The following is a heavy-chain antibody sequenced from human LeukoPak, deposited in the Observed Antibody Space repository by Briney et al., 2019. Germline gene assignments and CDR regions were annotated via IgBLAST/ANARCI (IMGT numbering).Heavy chain of an antibody. CDR3: ARAISYAYDSSGYYALYYFDY. CDR2: ISAYNGNT. CDR1: GYTFTSYG. Sequence: GASVKVSCKASGYTFTSYGISWVRQAPGQGLEWMGWISAYNGNTNYAQKLQGRVIMTTDTSTSTAYMELRSLRSDDTAVYYCARAISYAYDSSGYYALYYFDYWGQGTLVTVSS. J-gene: IGHJ4*02. V-gene: IGHV1-18*01. D-gene: IGHD3-22*01.